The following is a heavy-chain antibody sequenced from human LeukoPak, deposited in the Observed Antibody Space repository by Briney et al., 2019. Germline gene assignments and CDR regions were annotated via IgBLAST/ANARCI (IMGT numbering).Heavy chain of an antibody. V-gene: IGHV4-30-4*01. Sequence: RSQTLSLTCSIWVPLINIGDDECAWIRQPPGKGLEWIGYIYYSGSTYYNPSLKSRVTISVDTSKNQFSLKLTSVTAPDRAVYNGVRDGSGDRCSLDPWGRGTLVTVSS. J-gene: IGHJ2*01. CDR1: VPLINIGDDE. D-gene: IGHD2-21*02. CDR3: VRDGSGDRCSLDP. CDR2: IYYSGST.